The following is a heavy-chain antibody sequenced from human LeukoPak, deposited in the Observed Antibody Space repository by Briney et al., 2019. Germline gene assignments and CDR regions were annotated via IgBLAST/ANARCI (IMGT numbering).Heavy chain of an antibody. D-gene: IGHD3-22*01. CDR3: ARDAYIDRYFDY. CDR1: GFTYTNYW. V-gene: IGHV3-7*01. Sequence: PGGSLRLSCAASGFTYTNYWMSWLRQAPGKGLEWVANIKQDGRERYYVDSVKGRFTISRDNAKNSMYLQMNSLRADDTAVYYCARDAYIDRYFDYWGQGTLVTVSS. J-gene: IGHJ4*02. CDR2: IKQDGRER.